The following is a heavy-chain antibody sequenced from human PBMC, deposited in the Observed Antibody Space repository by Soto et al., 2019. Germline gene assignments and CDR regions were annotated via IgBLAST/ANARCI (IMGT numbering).Heavy chain of an antibody. V-gene: IGHV3-33*01. CDR2: IWYDGSNK. CDR3: ARRRIGWYFDL. CDR1: GFTFSSYG. J-gene: IGHJ2*01. Sequence: QVQLVESGGGVVQLGRSLRLSCAASGFTFSSYGMHWVRQAPGKGLEWVAVIWYDGSNKYYADSVKGRFTISRDNSKNTLYLQMNSLRAEDTAVYYCARRRIGWYFDLWGRGTLVTVSS.